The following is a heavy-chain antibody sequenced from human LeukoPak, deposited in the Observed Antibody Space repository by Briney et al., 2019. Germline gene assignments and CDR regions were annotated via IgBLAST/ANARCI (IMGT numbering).Heavy chain of an antibody. D-gene: IGHD3-10*01. CDR2: ISSSSYI. CDR3: ARDGLLWFGELFFFDY. V-gene: IGHV3-21*01. CDR1: GFTFSSYG. J-gene: IGHJ4*02. Sequence: GGSLRLSCAASGFTFSSYGMPWVRQAPGKGLEWVSSISSSSYIYYADSVKGRFTISRDNAKNSLYLQMNSLRAEDTAVYYCARDGLLWFGELFFFDYWGQGTLVTVSS.